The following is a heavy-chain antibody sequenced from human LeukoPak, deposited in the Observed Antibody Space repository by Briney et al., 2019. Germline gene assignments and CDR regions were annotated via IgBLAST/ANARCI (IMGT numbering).Heavy chain of an antibody. V-gene: IGHV4-39*01. J-gene: IGHJ4*02. CDR2: IYYSGST. Sequence: NPSETLSLTCTVSGGSISSSSYYWGWIRQPPGKGLEWIGSIYYSGSTYYNPSLKSRVTISVDTSKNQFSLKLSSVTAADTAVYYCARRPGGGSYEYYFDYWGQGTLVTVSS. CDR1: GGSISSSSYY. D-gene: IGHD1-26*01. CDR3: ARRPGGGSYEYYFDY.